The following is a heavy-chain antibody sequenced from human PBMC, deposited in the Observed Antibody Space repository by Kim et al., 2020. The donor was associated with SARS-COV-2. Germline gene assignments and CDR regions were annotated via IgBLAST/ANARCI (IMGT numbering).Heavy chain of an antibody. CDR3: TGYYDILTGYP. D-gene: IGHD3-9*01. V-gene: IGHV3-15*01. Sequence: DSAAPVKGRFTISRDDSKNTLYLQMNSLKTEDTAVYYCTGYYDILTGYPWGQGTLVTVSS. J-gene: IGHJ5*02.